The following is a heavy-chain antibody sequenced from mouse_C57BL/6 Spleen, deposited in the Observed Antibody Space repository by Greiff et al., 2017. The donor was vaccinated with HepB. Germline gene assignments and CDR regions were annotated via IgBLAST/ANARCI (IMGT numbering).Heavy chain of an antibody. Sequence: VQLVESGPGLVAPSQSLSITCTASGFSFTSYAISWVRQPPGKGLEWLGVIWTGGGTNYKSAPKYRLSISKDNSKSQVILKMNSLQTDDTARYYCAGYGNRDYFDYWGQGTTLTVSS. J-gene: IGHJ2*01. V-gene: IGHV2-9-1*01. CDR2: IWTGGGT. CDR3: AGYGNRDYFDY. CDR1: GFSFTSYA. D-gene: IGHD2-10*02.